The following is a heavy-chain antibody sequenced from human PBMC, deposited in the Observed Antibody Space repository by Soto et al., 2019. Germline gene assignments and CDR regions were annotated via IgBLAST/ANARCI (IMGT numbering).Heavy chain of an antibody. J-gene: IGHJ6*02. V-gene: IGHV3-30*18. CDR1: GFTFSSYG. D-gene: IGHD2-2*01. CDR3: AKVVPAAAYYYYYGMDV. Sequence: PGGSLRLSCAASGFTFSSYGMHWVRQAPGQGLAWVAVISYDGSNKYYADSVKGRFAISRDNSKNTLYLQMSSLRAEDTAVYYCAKVVPAAAYYYYYGMDVWGQGTTVTVSS. CDR2: ISYDGSNK.